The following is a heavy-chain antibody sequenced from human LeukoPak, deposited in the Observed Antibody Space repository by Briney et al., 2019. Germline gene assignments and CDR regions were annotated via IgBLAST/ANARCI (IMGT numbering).Heavy chain of an antibody. D-gene: IGHD2-21*02. CDR1: GYTFTSYG. V-gene: IGHV1-18*01. Sequence: ASVKVSCKASGYTFTSYGISWVRQAPGQGLEWMGWISAYNGNTNYAQKLQGRVTMTTDTSTSTAYMELRSLRSDDTAVYYCARDPSYCGGDCYSEGGDAFDIWGQGTMVTVSS. CDR2: ISAYNGNT. CDR3: ARDPSYCGGDCYSEGGDAFDI. J-gene: IGHJ3*02.